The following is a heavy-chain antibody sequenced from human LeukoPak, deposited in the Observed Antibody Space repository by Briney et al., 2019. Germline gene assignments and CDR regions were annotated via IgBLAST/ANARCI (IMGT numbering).Heavy chain of an antibody. D-gene: IGHD6-13*01. CDR3: ARDYSTSSWDN. J-gene: IGHJ4*02. CDR1: GYTFTVYF. Sequence: GASVKVSCKASGYTFTVYFLHWMRQAPGQGLELLGWINPHSGDTKYEQKFQGRITMTRDPSITTAYMELSSLRSDDTAVYYCARDYSTSSWDNWGQGTLVTVSS. V-gene: IGHV1-2*02. CDR2: INPHSGDT.